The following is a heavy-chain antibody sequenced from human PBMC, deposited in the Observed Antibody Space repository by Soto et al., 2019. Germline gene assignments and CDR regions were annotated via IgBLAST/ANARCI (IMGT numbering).Heavy chain of an antibody. D-gene: IGHD3-10*01. V-gene: IGHV3-23*01. J-gene: IGHJ4*02. CDR2: VSPNGQGI. CDR3: AKDRDYPRDYFHY. Sequence: GSLRLSCAASGFTLGRYGMSWVRQAPGKGLEWVSAVSPNGQGIYYADSVRGRFTISRDFSKNTVFLHMDSLRAEDTAVYYCAKDRDYPRDYFHYWGQGTLVTVSS. CDR1: GFTLGRYG.